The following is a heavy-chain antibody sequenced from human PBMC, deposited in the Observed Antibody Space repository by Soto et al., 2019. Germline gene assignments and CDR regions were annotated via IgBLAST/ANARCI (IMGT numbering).Heavy chain of an antibody. J-gene: IGHJ5*02. CDR3: ARQDDFWSGYNSFDP. Sequence: PSETLSLTCTVSGGSISSYYWSWIRKPPGKGLEWIGYIYYSGSTNYNPSLKSRVTISVDTSKNQFSLKLSSVTAADTALYYCARQDDFWSGYNSFDPWGQGTLVTVSS. D-gene: IGHD3-3*01. CDR1: GGSISSYY. CDR2: IYYSGST. V-gene: IGHV4-59*08.